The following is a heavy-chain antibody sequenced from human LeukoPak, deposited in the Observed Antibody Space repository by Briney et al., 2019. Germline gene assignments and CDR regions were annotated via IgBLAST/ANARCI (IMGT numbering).Heavy chain of an antibody. V-gene: IGHV3-30*02. CDR2: IRYDGSKK. Sequence: PGGSLRLSCAASGFILSSYGIHWVRQAPGKGLEWVAFIRYDGSKKYYADSVKGRFIISRDNAKNTLYLQMNSLRAEDTGVYYCAKENSSGFLFWGQGTLVTVSS. D-gene: IGHD6-19*01. J-gene: IGHJ4*02. CDR1: GFILSSYG. CDR3: AKENSSGFLF.